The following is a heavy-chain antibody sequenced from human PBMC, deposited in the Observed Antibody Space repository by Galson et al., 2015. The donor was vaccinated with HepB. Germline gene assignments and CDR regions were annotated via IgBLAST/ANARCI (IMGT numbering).Heavy chain of an antibody. CDR3: ARVMVRGVPNYYGMDV. CDR1: GYTFTSYG. V-gene: IGHV1-18*04. D-gene: IGHD3-10*01. J-gene: IGHJ6*02. Sequence: SVKVSCKASGYTFTSYGISWVRQAPGQGLEWMGWISAYNGNTNYAQKLQGRVTMTTDTSTSTAYMELRSLRSDDTAVYYCARVMVRGVPNYYGMDVWGQGTTVTVSS. CDR2: ISAYNGNT.